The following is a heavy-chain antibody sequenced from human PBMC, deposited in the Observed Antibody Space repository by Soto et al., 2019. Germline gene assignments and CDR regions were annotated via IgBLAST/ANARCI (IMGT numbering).Heavy chain of an antibody. J-gene: IGHJ4*02. CDR2: IHYSGTT. CDR3: AAGEASSRNLAPYYLGF. V-gene: IGHV4-59*01. D-gene: IGHD6-13*01. Sequence: SETLSLTCTVSGGSMRNYFWTWIRQPPGKGLEWIGYIHYSGTTSFFPSYNPSLRSRVTISEDTSKNQFSLKLLSVTTADTAVYFCAAGEASSRNLAPYYLGFWGQGTLVTVSS. CDR1: GGSMRNYF.